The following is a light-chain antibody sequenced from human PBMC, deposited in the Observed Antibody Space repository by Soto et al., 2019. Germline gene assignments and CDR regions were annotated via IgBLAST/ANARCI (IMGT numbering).Light chain of an antibody. Sequence: QSALTQPRSVSGSPGQSVTISCTGTSSDVGGYNYVSWYQQHPGKAPKVMIYDVSERPSGVPDRFSGSKSGNTASLTISGRQAEDEADYYCCSYAGSPRYVLGTGTKVTGL. CDR2: DVS. V-gene: IGLV2-11*01. CDR1: SSDVGGYNY. J-gene: IGLJ1*01. CDR3: CSYAGSPRYV.